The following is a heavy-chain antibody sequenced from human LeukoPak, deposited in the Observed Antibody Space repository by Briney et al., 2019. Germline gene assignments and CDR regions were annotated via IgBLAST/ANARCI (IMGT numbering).Heavy chain of an antibody. CDR1: GYTFIGYY. J-gene: IGHJ4*02. V-gene: IGHV1-2*02. D-gene: IGHD3-16*01. CDR3: ARGLWGTYYFDY. CDR2: INPNSGGT. Sequence: GASVKVSCKASGYTFIGYYMHGVRQAPGQGLEWMGWINPNSGGTNYAQKFQGRVAMTRDTSISTAYMELSRLRSDDTAVYYCARGLWGTYYFDYWGQGTLVTVSS.